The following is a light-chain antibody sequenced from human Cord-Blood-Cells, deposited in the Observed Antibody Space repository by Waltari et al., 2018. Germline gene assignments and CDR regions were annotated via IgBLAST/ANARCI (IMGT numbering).Light chain of an antibody. CDR2: KAS. CDR3: QREHSYGYT. V-gene: IGKV1-5*03. CDR1: QSISSW. J-gene: IGKJ2*01. Sequence: LSLSALSSDVGDRVTITCRASQSISSWLAWYQQKPGKAPKLLIYKASSLESGVPSRFSGIGSRTECSLTISSLQPDEFATYYGQREHSYGYTFGQGTKVEIK.